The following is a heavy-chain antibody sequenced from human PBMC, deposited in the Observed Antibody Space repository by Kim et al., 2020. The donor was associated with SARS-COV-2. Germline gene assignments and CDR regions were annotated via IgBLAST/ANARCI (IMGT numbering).Heavy chain of an antibody. Sequence: GGSLRLSCVTSGSYIIPWVRPAPGKGLEWVAAMSFDVFSKYFVASVTGRFTIPRADSKNTAYLALNSLRDEDSAVYYSATEGGSSGRCCYFDVRGLGTLV. D-gene: IGHD6-19*01. CDR1: GSYI. CDR3: ATEGGSSGRCCYFDV. J-gene: IGHJ4*02. V-gene: IGHV3-30-3*01. CDR2: MSFDVFSK.